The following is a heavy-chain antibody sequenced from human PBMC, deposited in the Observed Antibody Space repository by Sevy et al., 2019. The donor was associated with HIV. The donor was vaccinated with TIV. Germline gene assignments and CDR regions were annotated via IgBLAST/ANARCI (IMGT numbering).Heavy chain of an antibody. CDR3: ATLDLWSENPFYGTDV. V-gene: IGHV1-24*01. CDR2: FDPEDGET. D-gene: IGHD3-3*01. Sequence: ASVKVSCKVSGYTLTKLPMHWVRQAPGKGLEWMEGFDPEDGETIYAQRFQGRVTMTEDTSTDTAYMVLSSLRSEDTAVYDSATLDLWSENPFYGTDVWGQGTTVTVSS. CDR1: GYTLTKLP. J-gene: IGHJ6*02.